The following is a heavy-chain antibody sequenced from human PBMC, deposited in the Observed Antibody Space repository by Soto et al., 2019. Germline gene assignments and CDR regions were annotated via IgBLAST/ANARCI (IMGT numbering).Heavy chain of an antibody. CDR2: IKRDGSEN. Sequence: GESLRLSCAVSGLSLNRHWMSCVRPAPGEGLQWVASIKRDGSENYYVDSVKGRFTSSRDNVKDSLSLQMNSLRAEDTAVYYCARDPYFYDSHYYYGMDVWGQGTTVTVSS. CDR3: ARDPYFYDSHYYYGMDV. CDR1: GLSLNRHW. V-gene: IGHV3-7*01. D-gene: IGHD3-22*01. J-gene: IGHJ6*02.